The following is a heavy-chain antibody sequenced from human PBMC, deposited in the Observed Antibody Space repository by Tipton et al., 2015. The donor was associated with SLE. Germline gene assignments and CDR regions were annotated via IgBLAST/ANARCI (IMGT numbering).Heavy chain of an antibody. D-gene: IGHD6-13*01. Sequence: SLRLSCAASGFTFSSYGMHWVRQAPGKGLEWAAVIWYDGSNKYYADSVKGRFTISRDNSKNTLYLQMNSLRAEDTAVYYCAKVVAAAGSHFDYWGQGTLVTVSS. CDR2: IWYDGSNK. CDR3: AKVVAAAGSHFDY. CDR1: GFTFSSYG. V-gene: IGHV3-33*06. J-gene: IGHJ4*02.